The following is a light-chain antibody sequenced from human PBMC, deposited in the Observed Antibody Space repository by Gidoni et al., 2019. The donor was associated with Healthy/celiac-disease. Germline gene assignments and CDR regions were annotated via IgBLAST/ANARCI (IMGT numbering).Light chain of an antibody. V-gene: IGLV1-51*01. CDR1: SPNIGNNY. J-gene: IGLJ1*01. Sequence: QSVLTRPPSVSAAPGPKVTIPCSGSSPNIGNNYVYWYQQHPGTAPKLLIYDKNKRHSGIPDRCSGSKSGTSATLGITGLQTGDEADYYCGTWDSSLSAGVFGTGTKFTV. CDR2: DKN. CDR3: GTWDSSLSAGV.